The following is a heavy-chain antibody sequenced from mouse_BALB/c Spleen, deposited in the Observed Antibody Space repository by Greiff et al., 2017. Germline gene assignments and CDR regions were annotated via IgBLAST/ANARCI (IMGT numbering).Heavy chain of an antibody. CDR3: ARGEGLRRGAMDY. J-gene: IGHJ4*01. CDR2: ISSGGST. D-gene: IGHD2-2*01. CDR1: GFTFSSYA. V-gene: IGHV5-6-5*01. Sequence: EVKLVESGGGLVKPGGSLKLSCAASGFTFSSYAMSWVRQTPEKRLEWVASISSGGSTYYPDSVKGRFTISRDNARNILYLQMSSLRSEDTAMYYCARGEGLRRGAMDYWGQGTSVTVSS.